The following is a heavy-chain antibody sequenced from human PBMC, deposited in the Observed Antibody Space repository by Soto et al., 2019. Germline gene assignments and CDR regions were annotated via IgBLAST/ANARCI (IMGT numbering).Heavy chain of an antibody. CDR2: ISSRTNYT. CDR3: ARSVVSSTRFDP. V-gene: IGHV3-11*03. J-gene: IGHJ5*02. Sequence: PGGSLRLSCTASGFTFSDYYMSWIRQAPGKGLEWVSYISSRTNYTNYADSVKGRFTISRDNAKNSLYLQMNSLRAADTAVYYCARSVVSSTRFDPWGKGTLVTVSS. D-gene: IGHD6-13*01. CDR1: GFTFSDYY.